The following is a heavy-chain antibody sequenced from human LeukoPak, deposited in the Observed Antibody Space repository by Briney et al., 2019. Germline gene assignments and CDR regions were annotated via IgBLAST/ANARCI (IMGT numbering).Heavy chain of an antibody. Sequence: GGSLRLSCAASGFTVSSNYMSWVRQASGKGLEWVGRIRSKANSYATAYAASVKGRFTISRDDSKNTAYLQMNSLKTEDTAVYYCTRRSPPSGDYGGNYRDYWGQGTLVTVSS. CDR1: GFTVSSNY. D-gene: IGHD4-23*01. CDR3: TRRSPPSGDYGGNYRDY. V-gene: IGHV3-73*01. CDR2: IRSKANSYAT. J-gene: IGHJ4*02.